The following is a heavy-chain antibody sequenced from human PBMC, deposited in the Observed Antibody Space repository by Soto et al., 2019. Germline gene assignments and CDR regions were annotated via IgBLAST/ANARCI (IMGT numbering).Heavy chain of an antibody. CDR3: ARSPTFYNYVWGNSTY. V-gene: IGHV4-34*01. J-gene: IGHJ4*02. D-gene: IGHD3-16*01. CDR2: VNLSGNT. CDR1: GASFSPYH. Sequence: SETLSLTCAIYGASFSPYHWSWIRQSPGKGLEWIGEVNLSGNTYCNPSFKTRVTMSVDASKNQFSLKMGSLTAADTAIYYCARSPTFYNYVWGNSTYWGQGALVTVSS.